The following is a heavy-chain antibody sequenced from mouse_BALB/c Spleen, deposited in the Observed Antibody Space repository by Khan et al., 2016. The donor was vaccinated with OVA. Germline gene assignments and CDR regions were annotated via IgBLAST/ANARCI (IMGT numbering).Heavy chain of an antibody. J-gene: IGHJ1*01. V-gene: IGHV7-3*02. Sequence: EVELVESGGGLVQPGGSLRLSCATSGFTFTDYYMSWVRQPPGKALEWLGFIRNKANGYTTEYSASVKGRFTISRDNSQSIVYLQMNTLRAEDSATSYCARETVVDIYWYLDVWGAGTTVTVSS. CDR2: IRNKANGYTT. D-gene: IGHD1-1*01. CDR3: ARETVVDIYWYLDV. CDR1: GFTFTDYY.